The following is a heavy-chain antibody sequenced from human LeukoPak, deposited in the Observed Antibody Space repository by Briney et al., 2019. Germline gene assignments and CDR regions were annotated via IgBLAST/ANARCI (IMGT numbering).Heavy chain of an antibody. J-gene: IGHJ4*02. D-gene: IGHD6-13*01. Sequence: ASVKVSCKASGYTFSDFFIHWVRQAPGQGLEWMGWINPHSGDTNYAQKLQGRVTMTRDTSTNTAYMELSRLRSDDTAVYYCARDLRYSSSRAGFDYWGQGTLVTVSS. CDR3: ARDLRYSSSRAGFDY. V-gene: IGHV1-2*02. CDR1: GYTFSDFF. CDR2: INPHSGDT.